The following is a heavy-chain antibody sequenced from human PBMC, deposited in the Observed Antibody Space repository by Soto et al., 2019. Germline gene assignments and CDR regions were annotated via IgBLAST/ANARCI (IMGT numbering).Heavy chain of an antibody. CDR1: GYTFTSYY. CDR3: ARVVGIAARSDY. Sequence: ASVKVSCKASGYTFTSYYMHWVRQAPGQGLEWMGWISAYNGKTNYAQKLQGRVTMTTDTSTSTVYMELSSLRSEDTAVYYCARVVGIAARSDYWGQGTLVTVSS. CDR2: ISAYNGKT. J-gene: IGHJ4*02. D-gene: IGHD6-6*01. V-gene: IGHV1-18*04.